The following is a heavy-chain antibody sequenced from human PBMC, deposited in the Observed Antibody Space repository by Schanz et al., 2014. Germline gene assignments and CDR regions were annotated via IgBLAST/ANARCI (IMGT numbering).Heavy chain of an antibody. D-gene: IGHD5-18*01. J-gene: IGHJ4*02. V-gene: IGHV3-74*02. CDR1: GFTFSSSG. CDR2: LNFDETYT. CDR3: ARGGADSAMAHEY. Sequence: VQLVESGGGVVQPGGSLRLSCAASGFTFSSSGMHWVRQAPGKGLEWVSRLNFDETYTSYADSVKGRFTISRDNAKNTVYLQMTSLRVEDTAVYYCARGGADSAMAHEYWGRGTLVTVSS.